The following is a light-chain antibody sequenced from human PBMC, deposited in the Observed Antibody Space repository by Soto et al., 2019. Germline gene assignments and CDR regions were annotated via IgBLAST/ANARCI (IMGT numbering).Light chain of an antibody. CDR1: SSDVGAYNY. CDR3: GSLTTTRIWV. V-gene: IGLV2-14*01. J-gene: IGLJ3*02. CDR2: EVS. Sequence: QSALTQPASVSGSPGQSITISCTGTSSDVGAYNYVSWYQQHPGKAPKLMIYEVSNRPSGVSNRFSGSKSGNTASLTISGLQPEDEADYFCGSLTTTRIWVFGGGTKLTVL.